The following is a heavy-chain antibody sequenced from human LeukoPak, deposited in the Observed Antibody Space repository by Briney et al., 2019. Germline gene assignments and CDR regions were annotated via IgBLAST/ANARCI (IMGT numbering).Heavy chain of an antibody. CDR2: IRYDVSNK. J-gene: IGHJ4*02. Sequence: GGSLRLSCAASGFTFSNYGIYWVRQAPGKGLEWVAFIRYDVSNKYYADSVKGRFTISRDNSKNTLSLQMNSLRAEDTAFYYCARDRNSGSNPDAHFDYWGQGTLVTVSS. V-gene: IGHV3-30*02. CDR1: GFTFSNYG. D-gene: IGHD1-26*01. CDR3: ARDRNSGSNPDAHFDY.